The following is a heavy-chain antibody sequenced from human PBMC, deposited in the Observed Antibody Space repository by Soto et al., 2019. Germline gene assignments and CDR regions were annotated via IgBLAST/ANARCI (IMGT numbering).Heavy chain of an antibody. CDR2: IKQDGSEK. Sequence: GGSLRLSCEASGLVFSSFWMSWVRQAPGKGLEWVAYIKQDGSEKYYVDSVKGRFTISRDNPKSSLYLQMNNLRAEDTAVYYCARGHKGLEVWGQGTTVTVSS. J-gene: IGHJ6*02. CDR1: GLVFSSFW. CDR3: ARGHKGLEV. V-gene: IGHV3-7*01.